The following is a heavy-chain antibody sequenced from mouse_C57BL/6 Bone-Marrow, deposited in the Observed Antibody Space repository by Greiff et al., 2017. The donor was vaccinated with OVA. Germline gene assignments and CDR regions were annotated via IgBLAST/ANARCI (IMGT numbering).Heavy chain of an antibody. CDR3: TDGLFDY. CDR2: IDPENGDT. D-gene: IGHD1-1*01. J-gene: IGHJ2*01. Sequence: EVKLQESGAELVRPGASVKLSCTASGFNIKDDYMHWVKQRPEQGLEWIGWIDPENGDTEYASKFQGKATITADTSSNTAYLQLSSLTSEDTAVYYCTDGLFDYWGQGTTLTVSS. CDR1: GFNIKDDY. V-gene: IGHV14-4*01.